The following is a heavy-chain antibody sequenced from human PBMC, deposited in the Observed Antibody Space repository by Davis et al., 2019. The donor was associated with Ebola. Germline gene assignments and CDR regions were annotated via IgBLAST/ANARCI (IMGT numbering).Heavy chain of an antibody. CDR3: ARDGLARGLRSYFDP. Sequence: ASVKVSCKASGYTFTGYYMHWVRQAPGQGLEWMGIINPSGGSTSYAQKFQGRVTMTRDTSTSTVYMELSSLRSEDTAVYYCARDGLARGLRSYFDPWGQGTLVTVSS. CDR2: INPSGGST. CDR1: GYTFTGYY. D-gene: IGHD4-17*01. V-gene: IGHV1-46*01. J-gene: IGHJ5*02.